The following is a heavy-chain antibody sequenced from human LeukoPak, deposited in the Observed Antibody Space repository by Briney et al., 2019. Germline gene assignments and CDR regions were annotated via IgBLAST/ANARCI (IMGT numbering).Heavy chain of an antibody. CDR1: GSTFSSYS. J-gene: IGHJ4*02. CDR3: ARADYCSSTSCPYFDY. D-gene: IGHD2-2*01. Sequence: GSLRLSCAASGSTFSSYSMNWVRQAPGKGLEWVSSISSSSSYIYYADSVKGRFTISRDNAKNSLYLRMNSLRAEDTAVYYCARADYCSSTSCPYFDYWGQGTLVTVSS. V-gene: IGHV3-21*01. CDR2: ISSSSSYI.